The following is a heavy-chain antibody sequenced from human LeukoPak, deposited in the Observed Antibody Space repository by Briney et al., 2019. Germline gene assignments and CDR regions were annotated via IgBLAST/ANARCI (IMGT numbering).Heavy chain of an antibody. V-gene: IGHV1-69*05. CDR2: IILIFGTA. CDR1: GGTFSSCA. CDR3: ARSPIHYDILTGTPNWFDP. Sequence: ASVKVSCKASGGTFSSCAISWVRQAPGQGLEWMGGIILIFGTANYAQKFQGRVTITTDESTSTAYMELSSLRSEDTAVYYCARSPIHYDILTGTPNWFDPWGQGTLVTVSS. D-gene: IGHD3-9*01. J-gene: IGHJ5*02.